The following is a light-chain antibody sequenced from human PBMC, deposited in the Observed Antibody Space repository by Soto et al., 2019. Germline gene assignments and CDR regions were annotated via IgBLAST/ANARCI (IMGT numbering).Light chain of an antibody. CDR3: QQFNSFPFT. V-gene: IGKV1-13*02. CDR2: DAS. CDR1: QDIRTA. Sequence: AIPLTQSPSSLSSSPGDRVTITCRASQDIRTAIAWYQQKPGQAPQLLIYDASSLQSGVPSRFSGRGSGTDFTFTISSLQPEDFATYYCQQFNSFPFTFGPGTKVDIK. J-gene: IGKJ3*01.